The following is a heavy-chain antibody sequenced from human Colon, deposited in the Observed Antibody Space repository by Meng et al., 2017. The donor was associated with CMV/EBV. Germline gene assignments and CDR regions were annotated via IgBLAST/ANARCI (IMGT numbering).Heavy chain of an antibody. CDR1: GFTFSNYW. J-gene: IGHJ1*01. CDR3: ARPTSPSYSDFVLV. V-gene: IGHV3-74*03. D-gene: IGHD5-18*01. Sequence: GGSLRLSCAASGFTFSNYWMHWVRQVPGKGVVWVARINSDGSTLTYADSVRGRFTVSRDNTKNTLYLQMTNLRGEDTALYYCARPTSPSYSDFVLVWGQGTLVTVSS. CDR2: INSDGSTL.